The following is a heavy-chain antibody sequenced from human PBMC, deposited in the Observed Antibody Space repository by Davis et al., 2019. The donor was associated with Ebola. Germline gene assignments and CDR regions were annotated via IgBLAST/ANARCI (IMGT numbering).Heavy chain of an antibody. CDR1: GYTFSAYY. V-gene: IGHV1-2*06. D-gene: IGHD6-19*01. CDR2: INPNSGGT. J-gene: IGHJ6*04. Sequence: ASVKVSCKTSGYTFSAYYLHWVRQAPGQGLEWMGRINPNSGGTNYAQKFQGRVTMTRDTSISTASMELSRLRSDDTAVYYCARTPTVAVAGTLLDYYYGMDVWGKGTTVTVSS. CDR3: ARTPTVAVAGTLLDYYYGMDV.